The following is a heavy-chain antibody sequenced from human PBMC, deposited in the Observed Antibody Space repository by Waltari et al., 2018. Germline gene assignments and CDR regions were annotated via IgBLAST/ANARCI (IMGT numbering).Heavy chain of an antibody. CDR2: IRSKANSYAT. CDR1: GFTFSDSA. Sequence: EVQLVESGGGLVQPGGSLTLSCAASGFTFSDSAMHWVRQASGKGLEWVGRIRSKANSYATTYGASVKGRFTISRDDSKNTAYLQMNSLKTDDTAVYYCTRDGYNIFGDYWGQGTLVTVSS. J-gene: IGHJ4*02. CDR3: TRDGYNIFGDY. D-gene: IGHD5-12*01. V-gene: IGHV3-73*01.